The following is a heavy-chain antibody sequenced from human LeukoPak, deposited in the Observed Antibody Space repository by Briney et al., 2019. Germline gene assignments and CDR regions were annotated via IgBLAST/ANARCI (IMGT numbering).Heavy chain of an antibody. V-gene: IGHV4-59*01. Sequence: SSETLSPTCTVSGGSISSYYWSWIRQPPGKGLEWIGYIYYSGSTNYNPSLKSRVTISVETSKNQFSLKLSSVTAADTAVYYCARVTGYMIEDYFDYWGQGTLVTVSS. CDR2: IYYSGST. D-gene: IGHD3-22*01. CDR3: ARVTGYMIEDYFDY. CDR1: GGSISSYY. J-gene: IGHJ4*02.